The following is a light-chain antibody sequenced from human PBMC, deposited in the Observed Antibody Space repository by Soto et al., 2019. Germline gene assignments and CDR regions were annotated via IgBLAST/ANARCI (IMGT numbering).Light chain of an antibody. Sequence: QAVVTQPPSASGTPGQRVTISCSGSSSNIGSNTVNWYQQLPGTAPKLLIYNNNQRPSGVLDRFFGSKSGTSASLAIRGLQFEDEADYYCESWDNSLNGQGVFGGGTKVTVL. J-gene: IGLJ3*02. CDR1: SSNIGSNT. CDR3: ESWDNSLNGQGV. CDR2: NNN. V-gene: IGLV1-44*01.